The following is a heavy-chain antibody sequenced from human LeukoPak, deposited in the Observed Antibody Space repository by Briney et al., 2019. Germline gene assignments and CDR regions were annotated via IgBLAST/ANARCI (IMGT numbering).Heavy chain of an antibody. Sequence: SETLSLTCTVSGGSISSYYWSWIRHPPGKGLEWIGYVYYSGNTNYNPSLESRVTISVDTSKNHLSLRLSSVTAADTAVYYCARGDGYNAFDIWGQGTMVTVSS. D-gene: IGHD5-24*01. V-gene: IGHV4-59*01. CDR2: VYYSGNT. J-gene: IGHJ3*02. CDR3: ARGDGYNAFDI. CDR1: GGSISSYY.